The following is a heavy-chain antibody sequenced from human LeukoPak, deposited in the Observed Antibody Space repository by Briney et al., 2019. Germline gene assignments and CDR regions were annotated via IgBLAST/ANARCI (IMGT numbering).Heavy chain of an antibody. Sequence: GGSLRLSCAASGFTFSSYSMKWVRQAPGKGLKWVSSISSSSSYIYYADSVKGRFTISRDNAKISLDLQMNSLRAEDTSVYYCARDRGDIRGDAFDIWGQGTMVTVSS. J-gene: IGHJ3*02. CDR3: ARDRGDIRGDAFDI. V-gene: IGHV3-21*01. CDR2: ISSSSSYI. D-gene: IGHD3-9*01. CDR1: GFTFSSYS.